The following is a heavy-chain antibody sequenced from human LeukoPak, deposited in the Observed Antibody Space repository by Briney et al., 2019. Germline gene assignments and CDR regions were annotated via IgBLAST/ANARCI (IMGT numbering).Heavy chain of an antibody. V-gene: IGHV3-7*01. CDR3: TRERLYGASALDY. D-gene: IGHD4-17*01. Sequence: GGSLRLSCAASGFTFSSYWMSWVRQAPGKGLEWVANIKQDGSEKYYVDSVKGRFTISRDNAKNSLYLQMNSLRAEDTAVYYCTRERLYGASALDYWGQGTVVTVSS. J-gene: IGHJ4*02. CDR1: GFTFSSYW. CDR2: IKQDGSEK.